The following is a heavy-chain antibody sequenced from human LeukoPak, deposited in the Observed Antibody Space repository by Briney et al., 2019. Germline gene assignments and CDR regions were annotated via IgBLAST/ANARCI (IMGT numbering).Heavy chain of an antibody. D-gene: IGHD6-13*01. CDR1: GFTFSSYS. CDR2: ISSSSSSTI. V-gene: IGHV3-48*02. Sequence: PGGSLRLSCAASGFTFSSYSMNWVRQAPGKGLEWVSYISSSSSSTIYYADSVKGRFTISRDNAKNSLYLQMNSLRDEDTAVYYCARAVARIAAAYDYWGQGTLVPVSS. J-gene: IGHJ4*02. CDR3: ARAVARIAAAYDY.